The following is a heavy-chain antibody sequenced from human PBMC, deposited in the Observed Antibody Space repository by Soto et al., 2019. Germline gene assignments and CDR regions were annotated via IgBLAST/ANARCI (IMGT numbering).Heavy chain of an antibody. CDR2: IIPIFGTA. CDR3: ARGLTGYYFDY. Sequence: QVQPVQSGTDVRKTGSSARVSCKASGGTFSSSVVSWVRQAPGQGLEWMGGIIPIFGTANYAQKFQGRVTITADESTSTAYMELSSLRSEDTAVYYCARGLTGYYFDYWGQGTLVTVSS. V-gene: IGHV1-69*01. D-gene: IGHD6-19*01. J-gene: IGHJ4*02. CDR1: GGTFSSSV.